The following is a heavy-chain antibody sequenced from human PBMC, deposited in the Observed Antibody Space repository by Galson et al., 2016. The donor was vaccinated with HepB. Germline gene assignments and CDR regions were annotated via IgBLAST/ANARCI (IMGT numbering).Heavy chain of an antibody. CDR3: ARDRAYCTGGRCYSSDFFDY. Sequence: SLRLSCAASGFTFSNYAMHWVRQAPGKGLEWLALISSDGKKKQYADSVMGRFTASRDSSKATLYLQMNTMKPEDTAVYFCARDRAYCTGGRCYSSDFFDYWGQGALVTVSS. CDR1: GFTFSNYA. V-gene: IGHV3-30*03. D-gene: IGHD2-8*02. J-gene: IGHJ4*02. CDR2: ISSDGKKK.